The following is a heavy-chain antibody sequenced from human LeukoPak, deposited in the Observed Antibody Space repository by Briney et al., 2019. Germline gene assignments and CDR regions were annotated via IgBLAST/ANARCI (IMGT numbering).Heavy chain of an antibody. J-gene: IGHJ3*02. D-gene: IGHD5-24*01. V-gene: IGHV3-9*01. Sequence: GGSLRLSCAASGFTFDDYAMHWVRQAPGKGLEWVSGISWNSGSIGYADSVKGRFTISRDNAKNSLYLQMNSLRAEDTAVYYCARGRDGYNSDAFDIWGQGTMVTVSS. CDR3: ARGRDGYNSDAFDI. CDR2: ISWNSGSI. CDR1: GFTFDDYA.